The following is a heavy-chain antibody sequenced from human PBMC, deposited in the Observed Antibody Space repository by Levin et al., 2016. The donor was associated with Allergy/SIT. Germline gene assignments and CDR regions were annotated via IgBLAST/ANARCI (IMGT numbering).Heavy chain of an antibody. CDR3: ARVRPDFWSGFDYYYYYMDV. V-gene: IGHV3-21*01. CDR2: ISSSSSYI. D-gene: IGHD3-3*01. Sequence: WIRQPPGKGLEWVSSISSSSSYIYYADSVKGRFTISRDNAKNSLYLQMNSLRAEDTAVYYCARVRPDFWSGFDYYYYYMDVWGKGTTVTV. J-gene: IGHJ6*03.